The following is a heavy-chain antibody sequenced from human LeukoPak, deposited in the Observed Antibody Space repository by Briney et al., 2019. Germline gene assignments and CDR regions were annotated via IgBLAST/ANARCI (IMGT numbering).Heavy chain of an antibody. CDR1: GGTFSSYA. Sequence: GASVKVSCKASGGTFSSYAISWVRQAPGQGLEWMGWISAYNGNTNYAQKLQGRVTMTTDTSTSTAYMELRSLRSDDTAVYYCARDLGWRDSSGSSDYWGQGTLVTVSS. V-gene: IGHV1-18*01. CDR2: ISAYNGNT. D-gene: IGHD3-22*01. CDR3: ARDLGWRDSSGSSDY. J-gene: IGHJ4*02.